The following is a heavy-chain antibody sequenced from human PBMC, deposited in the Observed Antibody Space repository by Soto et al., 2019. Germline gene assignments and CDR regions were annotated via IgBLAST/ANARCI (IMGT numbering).Heavy chain of an antibody. CDR2: ISSSSSYI. D-gene: IGHD3-10*01. J-gene: IGHJ6*02. CDR3: ARRLWFGELLAPGYYYGMDV. V-gene: IGHV3-21*01. Sequence: GGSLRLSCAASGFTFSSYGMNWVRQAPGKGLEWVSSISSSSSYIYYADSVKGRFTISRDNAKNSLYLQMNSLRAEDTAVYYCARRLWFGELLAPGYYYGMDVWGQGTTVTVSS. CDR1: GFTFSSYG.